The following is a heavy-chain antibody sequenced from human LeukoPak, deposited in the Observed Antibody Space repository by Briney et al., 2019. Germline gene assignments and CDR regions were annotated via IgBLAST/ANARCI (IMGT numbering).Heavy chain of an antibody. D-gene: IGHD3-22*01. CDR2: ISAYNDNT. CDR1: GYTFTSYG. Sequence: GASVKVSCKASGYTFTSYGISWVRQAPGQGLEWMGWISAYNDNTNYAQKLQGRVTMTTDTSTSTAYMELRSLRSDDTAVYYCARDQHKDYYDSRGTDYWGQGTLVTVSS. CDR3: ARDQHKDYYDSRGTDY. V-gene: IGHV1-18*01. J-gene: IGHJ4*02.